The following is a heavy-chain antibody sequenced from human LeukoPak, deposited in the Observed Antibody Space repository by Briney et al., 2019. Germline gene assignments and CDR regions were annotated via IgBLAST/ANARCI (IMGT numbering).Heavy chain of an antibody. CDR1: GFTFSSYS. Sequence: NPGGSLRLSCAASGFTFSSYSMNWVRQAPGKGLEWVSSISSSSSCIYYADSVKGRFTISRDNVKNSLYLQMNSLRAEDTAVYYCARVLRYFDWLSTSPEYNWFDPWGQGTLVTVSS. CDR2: ISSSSSCI. D-gene: IGHD3-9*01. V-gene: IGHV3-21*01. J-gene: IGHJ5*02. CDR3: ARVLRYFDWLSTSPEYNWFDP.